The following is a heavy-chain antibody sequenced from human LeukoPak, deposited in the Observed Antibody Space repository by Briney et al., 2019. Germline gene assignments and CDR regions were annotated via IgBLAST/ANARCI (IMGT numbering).Heavy chain of an antibody. CDR1: GGSLSSYY. Sequence: SETLSLTCTVSGGSLSSYYWSWIRQPPGEGLEWIGYIYYSGSTNYNPSLKSRVTISVDTSKNQFSLKLSSVTAADTAVYYCARGGSGYDYWGQGPLVTVSS. CDR3: ARGGSGYDY. V-gene: IGHV4-59*01. CDR2: IYYSGST. J-gene: IGHJ4*02. D-gene: IGHD3-22*01.